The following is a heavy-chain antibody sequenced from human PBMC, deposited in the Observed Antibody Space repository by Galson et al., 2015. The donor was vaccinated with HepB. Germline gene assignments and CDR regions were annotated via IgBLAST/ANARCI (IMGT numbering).Heavy chain of an antibody. D-gene: IGHD2-21*01. V-gene: IGHV3-48*04. CDR2: ISSSSSAI. Sequence: SLRLSCAASGFTFKTHSMNWVRQAPGKGLEWVSYISSSSSAIYYADSVKGRFTIFRDNAKNSLYLQMNSLRTADTAVYYCARDPPWSFRGYGMDVWGQGTTVTVSS. CDR3: ARDPPWSFRGYGMDV. CDR1: GFTFKTHS. J-gene: IGHJ6*02.